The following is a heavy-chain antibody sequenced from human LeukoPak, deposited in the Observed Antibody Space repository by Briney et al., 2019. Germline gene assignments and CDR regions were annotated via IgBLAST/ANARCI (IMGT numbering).Heavy chain of an antibody. CDR2: INHSGST. J-gene: IGHJ2*01. CDR1: GGSFSGYY. D-gene: IGHD2-21*01. CDR3: ARAPIAYCGGDCPWGTNWYFDL. Sequence: SETLSLTCAVYGGSFSGYYWSWIRQPPGKGLEWIGEINHSGSTNYNPSLKSRVTISVDTSKNQFSLKLSSVTAADTAVYYCARAPIAYCGGDCPWGTNWYFDLWGRGTLVTVSS. V-gene: IGHV4-34*01.